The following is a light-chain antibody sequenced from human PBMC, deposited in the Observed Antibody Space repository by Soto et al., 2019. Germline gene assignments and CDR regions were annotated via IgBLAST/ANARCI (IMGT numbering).Light chain of an antibody. J-gene: IGKJ1*01. CDR2: VAP. CDR3: QHNGSFPVT. CDR1: QSVSRH. V-gene: IGKV3-20*01. Sequence: EIVITQSPATLSVSPGERTTLSCRASQSVSRHLAWYQQKPGQAPRLLIYVAPSRATGIPARFSGSGAGTDFTLTSSRLDPEDLALYCWQHNGSFPVTFGQGTKVDIK.